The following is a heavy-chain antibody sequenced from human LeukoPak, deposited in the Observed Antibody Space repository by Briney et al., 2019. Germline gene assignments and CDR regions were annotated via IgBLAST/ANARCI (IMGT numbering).Heavy chain of an antibody. Sequence: SETLSLTCAVYGGTFSGYYWSWIRQPPGKGLEWIGEINHSGSTNYNPSLKSRVTISVDTSKNQFSLKLSSVTAADTAVYYCARGSLVGATDYWGQGTLVTVSS. CDR3: ARGSLVGATDY. CDR2: INHSGST. D-gene: IGHD1-26*01. CDR1: GGTFSGYY. J-gene: IGHJ4*02. V-gene: IGHV4-34*01.